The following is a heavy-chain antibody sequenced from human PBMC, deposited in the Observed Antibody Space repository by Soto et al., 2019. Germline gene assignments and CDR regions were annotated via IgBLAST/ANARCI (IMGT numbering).Heavy chain of an antibody. J-gene: IGHJ6*02. D-gene: IGHD6-19*01. CDR2: VIPTFGTT. V-gene: IGHV1-69*01. CDR3: AIDRVIVAVAVGRMDV. CDR1: GDTFTGYA. Sequence: QVQLVQSGAEMKQPGSSVKVSCKASGDTFTGYAISWVRQAPRQVLEWMGWVIPTFGTTKYAQRFKGRVTISEDELASTAYMELSSLRPEDTGVYYCAIDRVIVAVAVGRMDVWGQGTTVTVSS.